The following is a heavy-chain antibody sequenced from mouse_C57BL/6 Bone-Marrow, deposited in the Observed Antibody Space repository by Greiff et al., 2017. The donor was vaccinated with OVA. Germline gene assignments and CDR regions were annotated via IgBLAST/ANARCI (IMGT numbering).Heavy chain of an antibody. CDR3: AREGGPAWFAY. J-gene: IGHJ3*01. CDR1: GYTFTSYG. Sequence: QVQLQQSGAELARPGASVKLSCKASGYTFTSYGISWVKQRTGQGLEWIGEIYPRSGNPYYNEKFKGKATLTADKSSSTAYMELRSLTSEDSAVYFCAREGGPAWFAYWGQGTLVTVSA. CDR2: IYPRSGNP. V-gene: IGHV1-81*01.